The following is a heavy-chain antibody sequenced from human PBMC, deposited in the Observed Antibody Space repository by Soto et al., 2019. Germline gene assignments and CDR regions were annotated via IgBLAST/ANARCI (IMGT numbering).Heavy chain of an antibody. D-gene: IGHD3-22*01. V-gene: IGHV3-23*01. Sequence: EVHLLESGGALVQPGGSLTLSCAASGFSFSDYAMSWVRQAPGKGLEWVSSISRTGDSAYYADSVKGRFAISRDRSKNRLSLQMNSLRLEDTAVYYCAKGPDGSGYYHNWFDSWGQGTLITVSS. J-gene: IGHJ5*01. CDR1: GFSFSDYA. CDR2: ISRTGDSA. CDR3: AKGPDGSGYYHNWFDS.